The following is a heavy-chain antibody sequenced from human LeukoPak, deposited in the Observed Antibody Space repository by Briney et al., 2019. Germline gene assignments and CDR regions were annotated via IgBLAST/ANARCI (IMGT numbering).Heavy chain of an antibody. Sequence: ASVKVSCKASGYTFTSYYMHWVRQAPGQGLEWMGIINPSGGSTSYAQKFQGRVTMTRDTSTGTVYMELSSLRSEDTAVYYCARVYYDFWSGYSNYGMDVWGQGTTVTVS. CDR1: GYTFTSYY. CDR3: ARVYYDFWSGYSNYGMDV. V-gene: IGHV1-46*01. J-gene: IGHJ6*02. CDR2: INPSGGST. D-gene: IGHD3-3*01.